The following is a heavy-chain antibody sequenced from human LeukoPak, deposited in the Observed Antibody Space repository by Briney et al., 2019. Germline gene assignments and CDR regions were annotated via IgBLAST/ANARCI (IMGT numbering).Heavy chain of an antibody. CDR3: AKDQGYSSSWAPGDIDY. V-gene: IGHV3-30*18. CDR2: ISYDGSNK. D-gene: IGHD6-13*01. CDR1: GFTFSSYE. Sequence: PGGSLRLSCAASGFTFSSYEMNWVGQAPGKWLEWVAVISYDGSNKYYADSVKGRFTISRDNSKNTLYLQMNSLRAEDTAVYYCAKDQGYSSSWAPGDIDYWGQGTLVTVSS. J-gene: IGHJ4*02.